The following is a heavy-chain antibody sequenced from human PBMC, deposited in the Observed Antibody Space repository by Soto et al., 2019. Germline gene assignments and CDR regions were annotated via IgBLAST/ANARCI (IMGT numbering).Heavy chain of an antibody. CDR3: ARESRSFGRYFDF. J-gene: IGHJ4*03. Sequence: GGSLRLSCAASGFTFSSYAMHWVRQAPGKGLEWVAVISYDGSNKYYADSVKGRFTISRDNSKNTMYLQMNSLRAEDTAVYYCARESRSFGRYFDFWGQRTLVTVS. D-gene: IGHD3-3*01. CDR1: GFTFSSYA. V-gene: IGHV3-30-3*01. CDR2: ISYDGSNK.